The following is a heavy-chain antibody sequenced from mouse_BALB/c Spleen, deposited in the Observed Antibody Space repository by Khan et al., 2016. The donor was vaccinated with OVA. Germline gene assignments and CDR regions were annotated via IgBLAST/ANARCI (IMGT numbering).Heavy chain of an antibody. CDR3: ARQPDYHYYIMDY. V-gene: IGHV2-6-1*01. CDR1: GFSLTDYG. D-gene: IGHD1-1*02. CDR2: IWSDGTT. Sequence: QVQLKQSGPGLVAPSQSLSITCTISGFSLTDYGIHWVRQPPGKGLEWLVVIWSDGTTTYNSALKSRLSISKDNSKSQVFLKMNSLQTDDTAMYDCARQPDYHYYIMDYWGQGTSVTVSS. J-gene: IGHJ4*01.